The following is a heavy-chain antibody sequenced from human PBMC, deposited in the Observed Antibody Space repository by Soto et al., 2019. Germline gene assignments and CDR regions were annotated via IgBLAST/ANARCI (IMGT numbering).Heavy chain of an antibody. V-gene: IGHV3-74*01. CDR2: INSDGSST. CDR3: ARDEAAQYYFDY. CDR1: GFTFSSYW. J-gene: IGHJ4*02. Sequence: GGSLRLSCAASGFTFSSYWMHWVRQAPGKGLVWVSRINSDGSSTSYADSVKGRFTISRDNAKNTLYLQMNSLRAEDTAVHYCARDEAAQYYFDYWGQGTLVTVCS. D-gene: IGHD6-13*01.